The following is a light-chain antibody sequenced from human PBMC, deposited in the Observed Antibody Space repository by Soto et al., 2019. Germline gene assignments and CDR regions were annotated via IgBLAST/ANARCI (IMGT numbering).Light chain of an antibody. CDR1: SSNIGRNT. CDR3: CSYAGTYTGV. V-gene: IGLV1-44*01. CDR2: TDN. Sequence: QSVLTQPPSASGTPGQRVTISCSGSSSNIGRNTVSWYQHLPGTAPKLLIFTDNQRPSGVPDRFSGSKSGTSASLVVSGLQSEDEADYYCCSYAGTYTGVFGTGTKLTVL. J-gene: IGLJ1*01.